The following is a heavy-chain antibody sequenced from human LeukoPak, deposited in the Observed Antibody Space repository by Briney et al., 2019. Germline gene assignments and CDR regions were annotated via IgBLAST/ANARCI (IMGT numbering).Heavy chain of an antibody. D-gene: IGHD5-24*01. CDR1: GFTFSTYA. CDR2: FSGSGSST. V-gene: IGHV3-23*01. Sequence: GGSLRLSCAASGFTFSTYAMSWVRQAPGKGLEWVSVFSGSGSSTYYADSVKGRFTISRDNSKNTLYLQMNSLRAEDTAVCYCAKEMATIRAFDFRGQGTMVTVSS. CDR3: AKEMATIRAFDF. J-gene: IGHJ3*01.